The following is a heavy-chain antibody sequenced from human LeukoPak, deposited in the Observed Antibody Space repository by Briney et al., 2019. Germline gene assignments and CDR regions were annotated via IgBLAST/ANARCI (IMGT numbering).Heavy chain of an antibody. Sequence: GGSLRLSCAASGFTFSSYVMSWVRQAPGKGLEWVSIINTNGRTTYYADPVKGRFTISRDNSKNTLYLQMNSLRAEDTAVYYCAKHPESGNFDYWGRGTLVTVSS. V-gene: IGHV3-23*05. CDR1: GFTFSSYV. D-gene: IGHD1-14*01. CDR2: INTNGRTT. CDR3: AKHPESGNFDY. J-gene: IGHJ4*02.